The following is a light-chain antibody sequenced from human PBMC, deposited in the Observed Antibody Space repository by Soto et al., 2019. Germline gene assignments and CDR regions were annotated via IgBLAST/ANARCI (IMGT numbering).Light chain of an antibody. CDR2: AAS. V-gene: IGKV1-27*01. CDR1: QGISNY. Sequence: DIQMTQSPSSLSASVGDRVTITCRASQGISNYLAWYQQKPGKVPKLQIYAASTLQSGVPSRFSGSGSGTEFTLTISSLQPDDFATYYCQQYNSYPWTFGQGTKVDI. J-gene: IGKJ1*01. CDR3: QQYNSYPWT.